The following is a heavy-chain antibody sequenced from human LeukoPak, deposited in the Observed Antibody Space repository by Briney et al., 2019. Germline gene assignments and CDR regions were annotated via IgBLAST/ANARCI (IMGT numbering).Heavy chain of an antibody. CDR3: AASLGGSGTDAFDI. V-gene: IGHV4-4*07. D-gene: IGHD3-10*01. Sequence: SETLSLTCSVSDDSITMYYWTWIRQPAGKGLEWIGRIHPSGTTNYNPSLKNRVTMSVDTSKNHFSLKLSSVTAADTAVYYCAASLGGSGTDAFDIWGQGTMLTVSS. CDR1: DDSITMYY. J-gene: IGHJ3*02. CDR2: IHPSGTT.